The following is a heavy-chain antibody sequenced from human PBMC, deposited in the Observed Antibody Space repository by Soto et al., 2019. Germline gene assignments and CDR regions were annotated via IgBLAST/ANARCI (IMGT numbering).Heavy chain of an antibody. CDR3: ARGHYDTTGYGAFDI. Sequence: GESLKISCKGSGYSFSSYWIGWVRQMPGKGLEWMGIIWPGDSETRYSPSFQGQVTISADKSISAAYLQWSSLEASDTAMHYCARGHYDTTGYGAFDIWCQAPMVTVSS. V-gene: IGHV5-51*01. D-gene: IGHD3-22*01. CDR1: GYSFSSYW. CDR2: IWPGDSET. J-gene: IGHJ3*02.